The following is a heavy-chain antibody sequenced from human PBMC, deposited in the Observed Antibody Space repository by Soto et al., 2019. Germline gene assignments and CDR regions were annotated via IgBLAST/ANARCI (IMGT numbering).Heavy chain of an antibody. D-gene: IGHD5-18*01. V-gene: IGHV3-11*06. CDR3: ARDEGYGYRRGNYYYGMDV. Sequence: QVQLVESGGGLVKPGGSLRLSCAASGFTFSDYYMSWIRQAPGKGLEWVSYISSSSSYTNYADSVKGRFTISRDNAKNSLYLQMNSLRAEDTAVYYCARDEGYGYRRGNYYYGMDVWGQGTTVTVSS. CDR1: GFTFSDYY. J-gene: IGHJ6*02. CDR2: ISSSSSYT.